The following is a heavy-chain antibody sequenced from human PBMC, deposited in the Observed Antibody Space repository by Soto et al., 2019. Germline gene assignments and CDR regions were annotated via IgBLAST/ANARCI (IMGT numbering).Heavy chain of an antibody. D-gene: IGHD2-8*01. CDR1: GFTVSSNY. Sequence: GGSLRLSCAASGFTVSSNYMSWVRQAPGKGLEWVSVIYSGGSTYYADSVEGRFTISRDNSKNTLYLQMNSLRAEDTAVYYCARDNGLLIFGYWGQGTLVTVSS. V-gene: IGHV3-53*01. CDR3: ARDNGLLIFGY. CDR2: IYSGGST. J-gene: IGHJ4*02.